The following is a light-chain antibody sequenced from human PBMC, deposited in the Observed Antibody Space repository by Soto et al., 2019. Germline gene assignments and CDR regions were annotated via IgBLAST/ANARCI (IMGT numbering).Light chain of an antibody. CDR3: SSYAGSNNYV. J-gene: IGLJ1*01. CDR1: SSDVGGYNY. CDR2: EVT. Sequence: QSALTQPPSASGSPGQSVTISCTGTSSDVGGYNYVSWYQQHPGKAPKPMIYEVTKRPSGVPDRFSGSKSGNTASLTVSGLQDEDEADYYCSSYAGSNNYVFGTGTKVTVL. V-gene: IGLV2-8*01.